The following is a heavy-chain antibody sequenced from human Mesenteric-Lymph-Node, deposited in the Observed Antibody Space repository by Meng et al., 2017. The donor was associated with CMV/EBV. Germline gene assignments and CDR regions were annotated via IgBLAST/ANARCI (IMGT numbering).Heavy chain of an antibody. CDR3: AKWGP. CDR2: IYPPGST. Sequence: GESLKISCAASSFSVSRNYMNWVRQAPGKGLEWLSIIYPPGSTYYAASVEGRFTISRDNAKNTVFLQMNSLRIEDTAVYYCAKWGPWGQGTLVTVSS. CDR1: SFSVSRNY. V-gene: IGHV3-66*02. J-gene: IGHJ5*02. D-gene: IGHD2-8*01.